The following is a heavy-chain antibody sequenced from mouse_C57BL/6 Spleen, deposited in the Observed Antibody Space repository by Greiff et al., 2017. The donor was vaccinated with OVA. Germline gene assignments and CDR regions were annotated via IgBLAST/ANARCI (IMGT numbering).Heavy chain of an antibody. D-gene: IGHD2-2*01. Sequence: EVQLVESGPGLVKPSQSLSLTCSITGYSITSGYYWNWIRQFPGNKLEWMGYISYDGCNNYNPSLKNRISITRDTSKNQFFLKLNSVPTADTATANCARERVTTYDYAMDFWGQGTSVTVSS. CDR2: ISYDGCN. CDR3: ARERVTTYDYAMDF. CDR1: GYSITSGYY. J-gene: IGHJ4*01. V-gene: IGHV3-6*01.